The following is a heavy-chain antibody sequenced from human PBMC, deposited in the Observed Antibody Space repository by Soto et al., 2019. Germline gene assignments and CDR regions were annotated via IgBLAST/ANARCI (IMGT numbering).Heavy chain of an antibody. Sequence: PGGSLRLSCVASGFTFSGYWMSWVRQAPGKGLEWVANIKEDGSEKDYVDSVKGRFIISRDNAKNSLYLQMNSLRAEDTAVYYCARGVWSGTYWGQGTLVTVSS. J-gene: IGHJ4*02. CDR3: ARGVWSGTY. CDR2: IKEDGSEK. D-gene: IGHD2-21*01. CDR1: GFTFSGYW. V-gene: IGHV3-7*01.